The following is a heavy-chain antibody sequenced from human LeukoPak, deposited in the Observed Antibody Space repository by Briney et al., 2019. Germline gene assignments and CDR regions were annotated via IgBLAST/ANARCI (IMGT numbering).Heavy chain of an antibody. Sequence: PGGSLRLSCAASGFTVSSNYVSWVPQAPGKGLEWVSVIYSGGSTYYADSVKGRITISRDNSKNTLYLQMNSLRAEDTAVYYCARLLTSNAFDPWGQGTLVTVSA. J-gene: IGHJ5*02. V-gene: IGHV3-53*01. CDR3: ARLLTSNAFDP. D-gene: IGHD2-15*01. CDR1: GFTVSSNY. CDR2: IYSGGST.